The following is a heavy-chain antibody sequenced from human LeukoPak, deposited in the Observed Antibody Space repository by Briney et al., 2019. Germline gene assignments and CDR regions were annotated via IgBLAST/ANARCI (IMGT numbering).Heavy chain of an antibody. V-gene: IGHV1-18*01. CDR2: ISAYNGNT. J-gene: IGHJ5*02. CDR3: ARDRSPYNWFDP. Sequence: ASVKVSCKASGYTFTSYGISWVRQAHGQGLEWMGWISAYNGNTNYAQKLQGRVTMTTDTSTSTAYMELRSLRSDDTAVYYCARDRSPYNWFDPWGQGTLVTVSS. CDR1: GYTFTSYG.